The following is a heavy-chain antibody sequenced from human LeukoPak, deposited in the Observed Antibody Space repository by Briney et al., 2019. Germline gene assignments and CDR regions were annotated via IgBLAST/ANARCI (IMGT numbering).Heavy chain of an antibody. CDR3: ARVDYGSGCDS. CDR2: ISSNGRST. J-gene: IGHJ4*02. Sequence: GGSLRLSCAASGFTLRSYSMHWVRQAPGKGLEFVSAISSNGRSTYYANSVMGRFTISRDNSKNTLYLQMGSLRTEDMAVYYCARVDYGSGCDSWGQGTLVTVSS. CDR1: GFTLRSYS. V-gene: IGHV3-64*01. D-gene: IGHD6-19*01.